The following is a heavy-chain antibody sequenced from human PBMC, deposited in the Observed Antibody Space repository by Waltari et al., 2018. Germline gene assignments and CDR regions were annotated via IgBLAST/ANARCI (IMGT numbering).Heavy chain of an antibody. J-gene: IGHJ4*02. D-gene: IGHD2-8*01. V-gene: IGHV3-53*01. Sequence: EVQLVASGGRVIQPGGSLRLSCAAPGFIVRNYYMSWVRQAPGKGLDYVAVIHSGGSTYYADSVKGRFTVSKDTSKNTLDLQMNTLRVEDTAVYYCAKDRDLKWWGQGTLVIVSA. CDR1: GFIVRNYY. CDR2: IHSGGST. CDR3: AKDRDLKW.